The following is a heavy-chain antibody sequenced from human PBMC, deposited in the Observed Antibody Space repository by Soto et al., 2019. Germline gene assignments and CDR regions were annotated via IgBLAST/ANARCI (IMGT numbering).Heavy chain of an antibody. Sequence: GGSLRLSCAASGFTFSRFGMSWVRQAPGKGLEWVSAISGSGGSTYYADSVKGRFTISRDNSKNTLYLQMNSLRAEDTAVYYCAKNGGPAATPVYVSYYYYYMDVWGKGTTVTVSS. D-gene: IGHD2-2*01. CDR1: GFTFSRFG. J-gene: IGHJ6*03. V-gene: IGHV3-23*01. CDR2: ISGSGGST. CDR3: AKNGGPAATPVYVSYYYYYMDV.